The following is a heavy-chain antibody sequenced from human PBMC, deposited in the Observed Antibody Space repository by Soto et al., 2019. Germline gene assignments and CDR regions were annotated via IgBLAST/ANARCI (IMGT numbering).Heavy chain of an antibody. CDR1: GRTFSSYA. CDR2: IIPIFGTA. CDR3: ASPIPGPGNAFDI. Sequence: ASVKVSCKASGRTFSSYAISWVRQAPGQGLEWMGGIIPIFGTANYALKFQGRVTITADESTSTAYMELIRLRSEDTAVYSCASPIPGPGNAFDIWGQGTMVTVSS. D-gene: IGHD2-2*02. J-gene: IGHJ3*02. V-gene: IGHV1-69*13.